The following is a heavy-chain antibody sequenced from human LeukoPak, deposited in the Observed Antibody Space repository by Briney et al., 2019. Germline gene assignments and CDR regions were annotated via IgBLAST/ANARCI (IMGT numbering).Heavy chain of an antibody. CDR1: GYTFTSYG. Sequence: ASVKVSCKASGYTFTSYGISWVRQAPGQGLEWMGWMNPNSGNTGYAQKFQGRVTMTRNTSISTAYMELSSLRSEDTAVYYCARGTYYDFWSGSVYYYYYMDVWGKGTTVTVSS. CDR3: ARGTYYDFWSGSVYYYYYMDV. CDR2: MNPNSGNT. D-gene: IGHD3-3*01. V-gene: IGHV1-8*02. J-gene: IGHJ6*03.